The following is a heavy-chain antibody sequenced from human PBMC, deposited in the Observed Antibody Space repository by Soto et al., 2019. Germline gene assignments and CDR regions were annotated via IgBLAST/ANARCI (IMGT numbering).Heavy chain of an antibody. Sequence: SGPTLVNPTQTLTLTCTFSGFSLSTSGVGVGWILHPPGKALECLALIYWDDDKRYSPSLKSRLTITKDTSKNQVVLTMTNMDPVDTATYYCAHRRDANWFDPWGQGTLVTVSS. J-gene: IGHJ5*02. CDR3: AHRRDANWFDP. V-gene: IGHV2-5*02. CDR2: IYWDDDK. CDR1: GFSLSTSGVG.